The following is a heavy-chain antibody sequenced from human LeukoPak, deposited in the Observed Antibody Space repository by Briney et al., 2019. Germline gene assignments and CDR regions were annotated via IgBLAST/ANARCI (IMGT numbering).Heavy chain of an antibody. CDR1: GFTFSSYA. J-gene: IGHJ4*02. V-gene: IGHV3-7*01. CDR3: ARDGSGMATILDY. Sequence: GGSLRLSCAASGFTFSSYAMSWVRQAPGKGLEWVANIKQDGSEKYYVDSVKGRFTISRDNAKNSLYLQMNSLRAEDTAVYYCARDGSGMATILDYWGQGTLVTVSS. D-gene: IGHD5-24*01. CDR2: IKQDGSEK.